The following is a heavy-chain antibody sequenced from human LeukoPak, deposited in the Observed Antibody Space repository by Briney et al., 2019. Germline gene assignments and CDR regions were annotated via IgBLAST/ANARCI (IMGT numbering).Heavy chain of an antibody. CDR1: GGSFSGYY. Sequence: SETLSLTCAVYGGSFSGYYWSWIRQPPGKGLEWIGEINHSGSTNYNPSLKSRVTISLDTSRNQFSLKLTSVAAADTAVYYCAKSNGYGLVDIWGQGTMVTVSS. V-gene: IGHV4-34*01. CDR3: AKSNGYGLVDI. J-gene: IGHJ3*02. CDR2: INHSGST. D-gene: IGHD3-10*01.